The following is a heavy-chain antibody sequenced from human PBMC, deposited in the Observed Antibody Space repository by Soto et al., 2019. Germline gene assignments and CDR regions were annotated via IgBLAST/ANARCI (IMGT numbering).Heavy chain of an antibody. J-gene: IGHJ4*02. D-gene: IGHD6-19*01. CDR2: IYHSGST. Sequence: QLQLQESGSGLVKPSQTLSLTCAVSGGSISSGGYSWSWIRQPPGKGLEWIGYIYHSGSTYYNPSLKSRVTISVARSKHQFSLKLSSVTAADTAVYYCARAGGLGAVAVDYWGQGTLVTVSS. CDR1: GGSISSGGYS. CDR3: ARAGGLGAVAVDY. V-gene: IGHV4-30-2*01.